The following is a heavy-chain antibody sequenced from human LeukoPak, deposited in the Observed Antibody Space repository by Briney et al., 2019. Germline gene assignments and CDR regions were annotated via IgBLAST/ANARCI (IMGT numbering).Heavy chain of an antibody. CDR1: GFTFSDYY. CDR3: ARDLGITGTTTFFQDWFDP. Sequence: GGSLRLSCAASGFTFSDYYMSWIRQAPGKGLEWVSYISSSSSTIYYADSVKGRFTISRDNAKNSLYLQMNSLRAEDTAVYYCARDLGITGTTTFFQDWFDPWGQGTLVTVSS. V-gene: IGHV3-11*04. D-gene: IGHD1-20*01. CDR2: ISSSSSTI. J-gene: IGHJ5*02.